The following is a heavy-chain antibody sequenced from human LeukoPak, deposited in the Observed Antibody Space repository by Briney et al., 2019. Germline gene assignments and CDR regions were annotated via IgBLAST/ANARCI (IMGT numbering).Heavy chain of an antibody. J-gene: IGHJ4*02. Sequence: GGSLRLSCAASGFAFSSYAMSWVRQGPGKGLEWVSVISASGSSTDYADSVKGRFTISRDISKNTLYLQMNSLRAEDTAVYYCAKDCGSCYSVYPFDYWGQGTLVTVSS. V-gene: IGHV3-23*01. CDR3: AKDCGSCYSVYPFDY. CDR1: GFAFSSYA. D-gene: IGHD2-15*01. CDR2: ISASGSST.